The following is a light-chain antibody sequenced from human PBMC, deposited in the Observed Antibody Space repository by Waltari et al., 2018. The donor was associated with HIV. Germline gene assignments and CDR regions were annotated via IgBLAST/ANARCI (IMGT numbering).Light chain of an antibody. J-gene: IGLJ1*01. V-gene: IGLV2-11*01. CDR1: SSDVGNYNY. CDR3: CSYAGSYV. CDR2: DVS. Sequence: QSALTQPRSVSGSPGQSVTISCTGTSSDVGNYNYVSWYQQHPGNAPKLMIYDVSKRPSGVPDRFSGSKSGNTASLTISGLQAEDEADYYCCSYAGSYVFGIGTEVTVL.